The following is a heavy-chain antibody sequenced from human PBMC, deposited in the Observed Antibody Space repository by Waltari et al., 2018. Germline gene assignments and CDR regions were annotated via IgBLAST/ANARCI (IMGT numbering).Heavy chain of an antibody. D-gene: IGHD1-1*01. V-gene: IGHV4-31*03. CDR1: GGSISSGGYY. CDR3: ARGDGYNHDY. J-gene: IGHJ4*02. Sequence: QVQLQESGPGLVKPSQTLSLTCTVSGGSISSGGYYWSWIRQHPGKALEWIGYIDYSGNTFYNPTLKSRVFISVDTSRNQFSLKLNSVTAADTAVYYCARGDGYNHDYWGQGTLLTVSS. CDR2: IDYSGNT.